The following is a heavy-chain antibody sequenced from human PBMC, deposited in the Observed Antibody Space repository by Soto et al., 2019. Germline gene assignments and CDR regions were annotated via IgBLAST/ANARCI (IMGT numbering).Heavy chain of an antibody. CDR3: AKSIAAAGDAFDM. J-gene: IGHJ3*02. CDR2: IYPGDSDT. CDR1: GYSFTSYW. V-gene: IGHV5-51*01. D-gene: IGHD6-13*01. Sequence: GESLKISCKGSGYSFTSYWIGWVRQMPGKGLEWMGIIYPGDSDTRYSPSFQGQVTISADKSISTAYLQWSSLKASDTDMYYCAKSIAAAGDAFDMWGQGKMVTVSS.